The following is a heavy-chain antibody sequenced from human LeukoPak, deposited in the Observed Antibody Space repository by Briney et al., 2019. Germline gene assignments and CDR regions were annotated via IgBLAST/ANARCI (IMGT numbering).Heavy chain of an antibody. CDR3: ARDPATLGYCSGGDCFRYNWFDP. J-gene: IGHJ5*02. D-gene: IGHD2-15*01. CDR1: GGTFRNFA. Sequence: SVKVSCKASGGTFRNFAINWVRQAPGQGLEWMGRIVPVFGSRNYTQKFQGRLTITADRSTGTAHMELRSLRSDDTAVYYCARDPATLGYCSGGDCFRYNWFDPWGQGTLVTVSS. V-gene: IGHV1-69*06. CDR2: IVPVFGSR.